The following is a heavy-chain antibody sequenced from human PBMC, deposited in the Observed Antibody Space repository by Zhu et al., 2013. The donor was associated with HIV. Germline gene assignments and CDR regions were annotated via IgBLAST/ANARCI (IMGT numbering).Heavy chain of an antibody. Sequence: QMQLVQSGPEVKKPGTSVKVSCKASGFTFTSSAVQWVRQARGQRLEWIGWIVVGSGNTNYAQKFQERVTITRDMSTSTAYMELSSLRSEDTAVYYCAADTYYYDSSGYSVSTFDYWGQGTLVTVSS. D-gene: IGHD3-22*01. J-gene: IGHJ4*02. CDR3: AADTYYYDSSGYSVSTFDY. V-gene: IGHV1-58*01. CDR2: IVVGSGNT. CDR1: GFTFTSSA.